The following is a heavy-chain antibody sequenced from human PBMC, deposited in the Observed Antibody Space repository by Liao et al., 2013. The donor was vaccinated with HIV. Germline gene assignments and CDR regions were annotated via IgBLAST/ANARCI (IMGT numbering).Heavy chain of an antibody. Sequence: QLHLQESGPGLAKPSETLSLTCTVSGGSVSGGAHLWGWIRQSPGKGLEWIGHVYHGGSTYYTPSLRGRVSISVDPSKNDVSLTLKSVTAADTAVYYCASDFWSGFRHFDYWGQGSLVTVSS. CDR2: VYHGGST. J-gene: IGHJ4*02. CDR1: GGSVSGGAHL. V-gene: IGHV4-39*07. CDR3: ASDFWSGFRHFDY. D-gene: IGHD3-3*01.